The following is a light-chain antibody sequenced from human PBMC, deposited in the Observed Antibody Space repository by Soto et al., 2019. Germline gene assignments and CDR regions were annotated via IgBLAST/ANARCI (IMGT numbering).Light chain of an antibody. J-gene: IGLJ7*01. CDR1: STNIGAGYD. V-gene: IGLV1-40*01. Sequence: QTVVTQPPSVSGAPGQRVIISCTGSSTNIGAGYDVHWYQQVPGTAPKLLIFNNVNRPSGVPDRFSGSKSGTSASLAITGLQAEDEGDYYCQSYDSSLSGSGVFGGGTQLTVL. CDR3: QSYDSSLSGSGV. CDR2: NNV.